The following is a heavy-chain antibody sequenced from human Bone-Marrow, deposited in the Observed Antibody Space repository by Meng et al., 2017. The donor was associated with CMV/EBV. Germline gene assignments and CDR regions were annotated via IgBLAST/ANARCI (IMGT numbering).Heavy chain of an antibody. CDR1: GGSISSYS. Sequence: SETLSLTCTVSGGSISSYSWSWIRQPPGKGLEWIGYIYYSGSTNYNPSLKSRVTISVDTSKNQFSLKLSSVTAADTAVYYCAALYSSSWFPYYYYGMDVWGQGTTVTVSS. V-gene: IGHV4-59*01. D-gene: IGHD6-13*01. J-gene: IGHJ6*02. CDR2: IYYSGST. CDR3: AALYSSSWFPYYYYGMDV.